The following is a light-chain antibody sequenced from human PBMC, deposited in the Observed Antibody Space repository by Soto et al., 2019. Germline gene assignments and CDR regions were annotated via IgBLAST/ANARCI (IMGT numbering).Light chain of an antibody. CDR3: QQYGSSPFT. CDR2: DAS. J-gene: IGKJ4*01. Sequence: EIVLTQSPATLSLSLGERATLSCRASQSIGSYLAWYQHKLGQPPRLLIYDASNRATGIPVRFSGSGSGTDFTLTISSLEPEDFAVYYCQQYGSSPFTFGGGTKVDIK. V-gene: IGKV3-11*01. CDR1: QSIGSY.